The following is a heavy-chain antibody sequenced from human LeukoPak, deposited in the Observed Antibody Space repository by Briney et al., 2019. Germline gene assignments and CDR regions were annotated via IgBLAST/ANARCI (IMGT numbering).Heavy chain of an antibody. CDR1: VGSINSGNW. CDR3: AVLGESLDY. J-gene: IGHJ4*02. CDR2: IHHNGTR. Sequence: PSETLSLTCGVSVGSINSGNWWTRVRQSPGKGLEWIGEIHHNGTRNYNPSLKSRVTMSVDKSKNQFSLNLTSVTAADTAVYYCAVLGESLDYWGQGTLVTASS. V-gene: IGHV4/OR15-8*01. D-gene: IGHD3-10*01.